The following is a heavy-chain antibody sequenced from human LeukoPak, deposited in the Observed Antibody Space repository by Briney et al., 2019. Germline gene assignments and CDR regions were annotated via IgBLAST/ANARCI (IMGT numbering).Heavy chain of an antibody. Sequence: MPSETLSLTCVVSGGSFSGYYWSWIRQPPGKGLEWIGEINHGGRTNYSPSLKSRVTISVDTSKNQFSLNLSSVTAADTAVYYCARGLELGYCSGAGCYIWFDPWGQGTLVTVSS. V-gene: IGHV4-34*01. D-gene: IGHD2-2*02. CDR3: ARGLELGYCSGAGCYIWFDP. CDR1: GGSFSGYY. J-gene: IGHJ5*02. CDR2: INHGGRT.